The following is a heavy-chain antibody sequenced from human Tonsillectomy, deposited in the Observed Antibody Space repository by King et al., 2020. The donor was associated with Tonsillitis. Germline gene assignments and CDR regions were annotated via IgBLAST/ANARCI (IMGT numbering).Heavy chain of an antibody. CDR2: TYYRSKGYN. V-gene: IGHV6-1*01. D-gene: IGHD6-19*01. Sequence: VQLQQSGPGLVKLSPTLSLPCAMSRDRVFNQSAAWNWTRQSPTRSLERLGRTYYRSKGYNDYALSVKIRITINPDTAKNQFSLQLNSVTPEDTAVYYCARYLVRQGRLLVAVTSDAFDVWGQGTMVTVSS. J-gene: IGHJ3*01. CDR3: ARYLVRQGRLLVAVTSDAFDV. CDR1: RDRVFNQSAA.